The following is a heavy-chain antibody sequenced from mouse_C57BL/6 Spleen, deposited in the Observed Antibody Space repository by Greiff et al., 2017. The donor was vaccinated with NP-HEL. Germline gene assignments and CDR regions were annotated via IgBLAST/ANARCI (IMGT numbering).Heavy chain of an antibody. D-gene: IGHD3-2*02. CDR2: IYPRDGST. CDR1: GYTFTSYD. CDR3: ARRDSSGYDY. Sequence: QVHVKQSGPELVKPGASVKLSCKASGYTFTSYDINWVKQRPGQGLEWIGWIYPRDGSTKYNEKFKGKATLTVDTSSSTAYMELHSLTSEDSAVYFCARRDSSGYDYWGQGTTLTVSS. V-gene: IGHV1-85*01. J-gene: IGHJ2*01.